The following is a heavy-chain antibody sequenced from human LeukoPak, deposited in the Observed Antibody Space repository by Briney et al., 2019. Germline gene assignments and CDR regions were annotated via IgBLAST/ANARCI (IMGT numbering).Heavy chain of an antibody. V-gene: IGHV4-34*01. CDR2: INHSGST. D-gene: IGHD4-17*01. CDR3: ASTTVRTGY. J-gene: IGHJ4*02. Sequence: SETLSLTCAVDDGSFSGYYWSWIRQPAGKGLEWIGEINHSGSTNYNPSLKSRVTISLDTSKNQFSLKLSSVTAADTAVYYCASTTVRTGYWGQGTLVTVSS. CDR1: DGSFSGYY.